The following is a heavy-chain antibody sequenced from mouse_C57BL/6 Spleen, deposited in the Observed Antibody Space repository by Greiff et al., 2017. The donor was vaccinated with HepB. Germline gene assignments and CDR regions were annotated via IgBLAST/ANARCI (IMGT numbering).Heavy chain of an antibody. D-gene: IGHD1-1*01. Sequence: VQLQQPGAELVMPGASVKLSCKASGYTFTSYWMHWVKQRPGQGLEWIGEIDPSDSYTNYNQKFKGKSTLTVDKSSSTAYMQLSSLTSEDSAVYYCATGSSYAMDYWGQGTSVTVSS. J-gene: IGHJ4*01. CDR1: GYTFTSYW. V-gene: IGHV1-69*01. CDR2: IDPSDSYT. CDR3: ATGSSYAMDY.